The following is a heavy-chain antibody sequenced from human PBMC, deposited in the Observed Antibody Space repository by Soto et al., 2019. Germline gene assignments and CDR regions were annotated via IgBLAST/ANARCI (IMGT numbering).Heavy chain of an antibody. CDR2: IYYSGTA. V-gene: IGHV4-31*03. Sequence: TSETLSLTCNVSGDSISSGRYYWSWIRQHPEKGLEWIGYIYYSGTAQYSPSFKSRITMSVDTSKSQFSLKMTSLTAADTAIYYCATGLSTDFDW. CDR3: ATGLSTDFDW. J-gene: IGHJ5*01. CDR1: GDSISSGRYY. D-gene: IGHD3-3*01.